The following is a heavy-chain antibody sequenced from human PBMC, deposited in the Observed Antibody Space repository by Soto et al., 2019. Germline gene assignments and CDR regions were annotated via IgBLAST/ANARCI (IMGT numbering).Heavy chain of an antibody. Sequence: GGSLRLSCTASGFTFAEAWMIWVRQAPGRGLEWLALIRTQTDGVTTDYGAPVKGRFTISRDDSKNTVDLEMNSLTTEDTAVYYCVRDTYFSDSSGYTRCFDHWGQGTLVTVSS. V-gene: IGHV3-15*01. CDR1: GFTFAEAW. D-gene: IGHD3-22*01. CDR3: VRDTYFSDSSGYTRCFDH. J-gene: IGHJ5*02. CDR2: IRTQTDGVTT.